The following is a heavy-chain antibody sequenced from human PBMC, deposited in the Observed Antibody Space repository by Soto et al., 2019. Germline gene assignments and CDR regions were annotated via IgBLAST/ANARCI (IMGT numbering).Heavy chain of an antibody. V-gene: IGHV3-33*01. D-gene: IGHD6-19*01. J-gene: IGHJ4*02. CDR3: AGVGGSG. Sequence: QVQLVESGGGVVQPGRSLRLSCAASGFTFSSYGMHWVRQAPGKGLEWVAVIWYDGSNKYYADTVKGRFTIYRDNSKNMLYLKMNSLRAEDTAVYYCAGVGGSGWGQGTLVTVSS. CDR2: IWYDGSNK. CDR1: GFTFSSYG.